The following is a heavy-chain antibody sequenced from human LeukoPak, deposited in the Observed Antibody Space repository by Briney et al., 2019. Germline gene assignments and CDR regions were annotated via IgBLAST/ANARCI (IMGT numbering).Heavy chain of an antibody. CDR2: ISWNSGTI. CDR3: AKDNRRHYTSGPNPDSLH. J-gene: IGHJ4*02. D-gene: IGHD6-19*01. V-gene: IGHV3-9*01. Sequence: GGSLRLSCAGSGFIFNNYAMHWVRQPPGKGLEWVSGISWNSGTIDYADSVRGRFTISRDNAKNSLYLQMDSLRVEDTAFYYCAKDNRRHYTSGPNPDSLHWGQGALVAVSS. CDR1: GFIFNNYA.